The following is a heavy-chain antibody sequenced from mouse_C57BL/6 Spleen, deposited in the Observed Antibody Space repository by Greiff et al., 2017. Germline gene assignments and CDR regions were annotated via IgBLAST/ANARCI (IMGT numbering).Heavy chain of an antibody. D-gene: IGHD4-1*01. V-gene: IGHV1-55*01. CDR2: SYPGSGST. CDR3: ARGRLTGSDY. J-gene: IGHJ2*01. CDR1: GYTFTSYW. Sequence: QVHVKQSGAELVKPGASVKMSCKASGYTFTSYWITWVKQRPGQGLEWIGDSYPGSGSTNYNEKFKSKATLTVDTSSSTAYMQLSSLTSEDSAVYYCARGRLTGSDYWGQGTTLTVSS.